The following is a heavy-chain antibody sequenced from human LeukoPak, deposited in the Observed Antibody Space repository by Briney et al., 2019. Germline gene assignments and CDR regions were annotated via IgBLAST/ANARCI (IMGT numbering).Heavy chain of an antibody. CDR3: AKDGYYGSGSYFYYYYYGMDV. CDR2: IRYDGSNK. V-gene: IGHV3-30*02. J-gene: IGHJ6*02. CDR1: GFTFSSYG. Sequence: GGSLRLSCAASGFTFSSYGMHWVRQAPGKGLEWVAFIRYDGSNKYYADSVKGRFTTSRDNSKNTLYLQMNSLRAEDTAVYYCAKDGYYGSGSYFYYYYYGMDVWGQGTTVTVPS. D-gene: IGHD3-10*01.